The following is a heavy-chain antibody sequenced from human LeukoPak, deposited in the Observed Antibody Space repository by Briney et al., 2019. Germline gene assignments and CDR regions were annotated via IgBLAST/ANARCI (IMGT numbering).Heavy chain of an antibody. CDR1: GGSITSHY. CDR2: IYYSGST. J-gene: IGHJ3*02. D-gene: IGHD3-22*01. CDR3: ARGDPAWDYDTSSYYPDAFDI. Sequence: SETLSRTCTDSGGSITSHYCNWIRQPPGKGLEWIGYIYYSGSTNYNPSLESRVTISVDTSKNQFSLKLRSVTAADTAVYYCARGDPAWDYDTSSYYPDAFDIWGQGKMVTVSS. V-gene: IGHV4-59*11.